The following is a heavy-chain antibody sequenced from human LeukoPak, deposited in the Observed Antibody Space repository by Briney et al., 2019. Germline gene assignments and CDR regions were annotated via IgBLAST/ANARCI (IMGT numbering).Heavy chain of an antibody. CDR1: GGSFSGYY. CDR2: INYSGST. J-gene: IGHJ4*02. Sequence: SETLSLTCAVYGGSFSGYYWSWIRQPPGKGLEWIGEINYSGSTNYNPSLKSRVTISVDTSKNQFSLKLSSVTAADTAVYYCARVAGQQWLVRPFDYWGQGTLVTVSS. CDR3: ARVAGQQWLVRPFDY. V-gene: IGHV4-34*01. D-gene: IGHD6-19*01.